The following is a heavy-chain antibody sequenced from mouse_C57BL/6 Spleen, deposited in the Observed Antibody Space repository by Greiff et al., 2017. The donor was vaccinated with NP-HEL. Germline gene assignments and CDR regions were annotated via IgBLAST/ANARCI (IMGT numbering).Heavy chain of an antibody. CDR2: ISGGGGNT. V-gene: IGHV5-9*01. J-gene: IGHJ2*01. CDR3: ARRRGDGDYFDY. Sequence: DVMLVESGGGLVKPGGSLKLSCAASGFTFSSYTMSWVRQTPEKRLEWVATISGGGGNTYYPDSVKGRFTISRDNAKNTLYLQMSSLRSEDTALYYCARRRGDGDYFDYWGQGTTLTVSS. CDR1: GFTFSSYT.